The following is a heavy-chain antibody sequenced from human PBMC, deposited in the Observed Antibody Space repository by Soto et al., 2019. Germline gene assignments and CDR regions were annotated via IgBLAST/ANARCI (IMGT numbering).Heavy chain of an antibody. CDR3: ARDRLAASYYYSYCGMDV. D-gene: IGHD6-13*01. CDR2: IYYSGST. CDR1: DGSISSYH. J-gene: IGHJ6*02. V-gene: IGHV4-59*01. Sequence: SETLSLTCTVSDGSISSYHWSWIRQPPGKGQEWIGYIYYSGSTNNNPSLKSRVTISVDTATNQFSLKLSSVTAADTAVYYCARDRLAASYYYSYCGMDVWGQGTTVTVSS.